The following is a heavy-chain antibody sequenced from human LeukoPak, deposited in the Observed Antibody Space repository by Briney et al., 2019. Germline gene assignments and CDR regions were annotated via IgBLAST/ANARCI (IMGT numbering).Heavy chain of an antibody. CDR2: IRGKADNYAT. CDR1: GFTFRGSP. J-gene: IGHJ4*02. V-gene: IGHV3-73*01. Sequence: GGSLRLSCAASGFTFRGSPILWVRQASGRGLKWVGRIRGKADNYATAYAASVQGRCTISRDDSQNTAYLQLNSLKTEDTAVYYCTQNNYWGQGALVTVSS. CDR3: TQNNY.